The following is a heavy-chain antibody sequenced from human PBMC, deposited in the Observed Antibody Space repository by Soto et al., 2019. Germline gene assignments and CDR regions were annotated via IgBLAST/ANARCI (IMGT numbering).Heavy chain of an antibody. Sequence: ASVKVSCKASGYTFTGYYMHWVRQAPGQGLEWMGWINPNSGGTNYAQKFQGWVTMTRDTSISTAYMELGRLSSDDTAVYYWARGAEYNWNPRRQDDSAFTGYYYMDVWGKGTTVTVSS. CDR1: GYTFTGYY. CDR3: ARGAEYNWNPRRQDDSAFTGYYYMDV. D-gene: IGHD1-20*01. V-gene: IGHV1-2*04. J-gene: IGHJ6*03. CDR2: INPNSGGT.